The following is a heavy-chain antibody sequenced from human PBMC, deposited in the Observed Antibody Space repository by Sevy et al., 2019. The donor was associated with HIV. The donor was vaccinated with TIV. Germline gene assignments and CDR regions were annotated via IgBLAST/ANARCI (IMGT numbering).Heavy chain of an antibody. Sequence: GGSLRLSCAASGFTFSSYAMHWVRLAPVKGLEWVAVVSYDGSNKDYADSVKGRFTISRDNSKNTLYLQMNSLRAEDTAVYYCARDRVDTVTTTPTVGYYYYGMDVWGQGTTVTVSS. CDR3: ARDRVDTVTTTPTVGYYYYGMDV. CDR1: GFTFSSYA. CDR2: VSYDGSNK. V-gene: IGHV3-30-3*01. D-gene: IGHD4-17*01. J-gene: IGHJ6*02.